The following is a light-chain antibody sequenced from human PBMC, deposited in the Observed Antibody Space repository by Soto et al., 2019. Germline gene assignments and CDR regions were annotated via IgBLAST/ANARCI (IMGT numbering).Light chain of an antibody. J-gene: IGKJ1*01. V-gene: IGKV1-39*01. CDR2: AAS. CDR3: QQCYSTPLT. Sequence: MTQSPASLSASEGDRVTITCRASRSISSYLNWYQQKPGKAPKLLIYAASSLQSGVPSRFSGSGSGTDFTLTISRLQPEDFATYYCQQCYSTPLTFGQGTKVDIK. CDR1: RSISSY.